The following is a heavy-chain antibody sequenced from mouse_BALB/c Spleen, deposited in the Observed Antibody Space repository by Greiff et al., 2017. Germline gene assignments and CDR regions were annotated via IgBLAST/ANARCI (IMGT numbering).Heavy chain of an antibody. CDR3: ARSTTGIFAY. J-gene: IGHJ3*01. D-gene: IGHD1-1*01. CDR2: IYPGSGNT. V-gene: IGHV1-77*01. CDR1: GYTFTDYY. Sequence: VKLQQSGAELARPGASVKLSCKASGYTFTDYYINWVKQRTGQGLEWIGEIYPGSGNTYYNEKFKGKATLTADKSSSTAYMQLSSLTSEDSAVYFYARSTTGIFAYWGQGTLVTVSA.